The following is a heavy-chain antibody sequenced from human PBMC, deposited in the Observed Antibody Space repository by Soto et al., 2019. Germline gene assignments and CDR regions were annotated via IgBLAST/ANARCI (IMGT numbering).Heavy chain of an antibody. CDR1: GFTFSSYA. V-gene: IGHV3-23*01. J-gene: IGHJ4*02. CDR3: AKDLYGDYGRFDY. CDR2: ISGSGGST. D-gene: IGHD4-17*01. Sequence: EVQLLEAGGGLVQPGGSLRLSCAASGFTFSSYAMSCVRQAPGKGREWASAISGSGGSTYYAYSVKGRFTISRDNSKNTLYLQMNSLRAEDTAVYYCAKDLYGDYGRFDYWGQGTLVTVSS.